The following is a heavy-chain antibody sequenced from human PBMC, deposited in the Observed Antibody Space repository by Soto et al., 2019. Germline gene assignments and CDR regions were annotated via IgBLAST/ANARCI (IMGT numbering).Heavy chain of an antibody. V-gene: IGHV3-33*01. CDR1: GFTFSSYG. CDR2: IWYDGSNK. CDR3: ARDLSAAGTIDY. J-gene: IGHJ4*02. D-gene: IGHD6-13*01. Sequence: GGSLRLSCAASGFTFSSYGMHWVRQAPGKGLEWVAVIWYDGSNKYYADSVKGRFTISRDNSKNTLYLQMNSLRAEDTAVYYCARDLSAAGTIDYWGQGTLVTVSS.